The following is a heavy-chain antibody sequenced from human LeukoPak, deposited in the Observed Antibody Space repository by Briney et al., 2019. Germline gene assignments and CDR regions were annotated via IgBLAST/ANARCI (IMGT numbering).Heavy chain of an antibody. CDR1: GFTFSSYA. CDR3: ARLISTSSSRFSDY. Sequence: GGSLRLSCAPSGFTFSSYAMSWVRQAPGKGLEWVSAISISGENTYYADSVKGRFTISRDTSRNTLYLQMHSLRAEDTAVYYCARLISTSSSRFSDYWGQGTLVTVSS. CDR2: ISISGENT. J-gene: IGHJ4*02. D-gene: IGHD6-6*01. V-gene: IGHV3-23*01.